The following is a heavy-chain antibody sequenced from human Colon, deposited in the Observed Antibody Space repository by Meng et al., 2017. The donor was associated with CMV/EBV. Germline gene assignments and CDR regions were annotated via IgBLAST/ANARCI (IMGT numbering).Heavy chain of an antibody. Sequence: GEFLKISCVTSGFTFSSYGMHWLRQPAGKGLEWVAFIRYDGTTKYYADSVQGRFTISRDNSRSTLYLQMNSLRAEDTAVYYCGGPPGVNAFDFWGQGTMVTVSS. J-gene: IGHJ3*01. CDR3: GGPPGVNAFDF. V-gene: IGHV3-30*02. CDR2: IRYDGTTK. CDR1: GFTFSSYG. D-gene: IGHD3-3*01.